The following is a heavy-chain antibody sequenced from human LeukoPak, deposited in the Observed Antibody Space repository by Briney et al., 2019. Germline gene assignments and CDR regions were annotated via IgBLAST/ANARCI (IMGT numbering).Heavy chain of an antibody. J-gene: IGHJ4*02. Sequence: GGSLRLSCAVSGFTVGSNTMSWVRHAPAKGLEWVSIIYSGGSTSYSDSVKGRFTISRDNSKNTLYLQMNSLRTEDTAVYYCARGGSYFDISGYYFYWGQGTLVTVSS. V-gene: IGHV3-66*01. D-gene: IGHD3-22*01. CDR1: GFTVGSNT. CDR3: ARGGSYFDISGYYFY. CDR2: IYSGGST.